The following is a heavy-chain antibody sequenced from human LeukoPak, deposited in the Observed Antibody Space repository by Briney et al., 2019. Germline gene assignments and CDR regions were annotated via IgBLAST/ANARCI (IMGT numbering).Heavy chain of an antibody. V-gene: IGHV3-30*02. CDR1: GFTFRCFG. J-gene: IGHJ4*02. D-gene: IGHD4-23*01. Sequence: PGGSLRLSCAASGFTFRCFGMHWVRQAPGKGLEWVSFIRSDGRATDYADSVKGRLTISRDNSRNTLYVQMNSLRDEDTAIYYCAKDRDGGNFYFDYWGQGILVTVSS. CDR2: IRSDGRAT. CDR3: AKDRDGGNFYFDY.